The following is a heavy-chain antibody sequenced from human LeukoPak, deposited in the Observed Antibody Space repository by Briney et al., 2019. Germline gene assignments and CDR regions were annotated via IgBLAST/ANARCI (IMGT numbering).Heavy chain of an antibody. Sequence: PGGSLRLSCAASGFTFSSYAMSWVRQAPGKGLEWVSAISGSGGSTYYADSVKGRFTISRDNSKNTLYLQMNSLRAEDTAVYYCAKSSPPPPLIAVAGAFDYWGQGTLVTVSS. CDR3: AKSSPPPPLIAVAGAFDY. CDR1: GFTFSSYA. J-gene: IGHJ4*02. CDR2: ISGSGGST. D-gene: IGHD6-19*01. V-gene: IGHV3-23*01.